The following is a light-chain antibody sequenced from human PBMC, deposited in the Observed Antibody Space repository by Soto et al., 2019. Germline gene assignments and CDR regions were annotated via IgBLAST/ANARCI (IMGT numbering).Light chain of an antibody. J-gene: IGLJ1*01. CDR1: SSDVGGYNF. CDR2: EVS. Sequence: QSALTQPASVSGSPGQSITISCTGTSSDVGGYNFVSWYQQHPGKAPELMIYEVSNRPSGVSNRFSGSKSGNTASLTISGLQPEDEADHYCSSWTSSSTLDRVFGTGTKLTVL. V-gene: IGLV2-14*01. CDR3: SSWTSSSTLDRV.